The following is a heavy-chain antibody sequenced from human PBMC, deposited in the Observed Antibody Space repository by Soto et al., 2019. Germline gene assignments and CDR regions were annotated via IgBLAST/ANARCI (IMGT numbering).Heavy chain of an antibody. V-gene: IGHV1-69*13. J-gene: IGHJ6*02. D-gene: IGHD1-26*01. CDR1: GGPFRSYA. CDR3: ARGSCSGSYYYRYYYYCKQV. CDR2: IIPIFGTA. Sequence: VKAPSKASGGPFRSYAITWVRQAPGQGLEWMGGIIPIFGTANYAQKFQCRVTITADESTSTAYMELSSLRSEDTAVYYCARGSCSGSYYYRYYYYCKQVCGQG.